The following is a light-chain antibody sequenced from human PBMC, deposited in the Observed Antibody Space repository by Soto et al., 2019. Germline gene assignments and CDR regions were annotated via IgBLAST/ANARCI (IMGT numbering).Light chain of an antibody. Sequence: IVLTHSPGTLSLSPGERATLSCSASQRVSSGYLAWYQQKPGQSPRLLIYGPATRATGIPGRFRGSGSGTEFTLTITSLQSEDFAVYYCQQYYKWPQWTIGQGTKVDIK. CDR3: QQYYKWPQWT. CDR2: GPA. V-gene: IGKV3-15*01. CDR1: QRVSSG. J-gene: IGKJ1*01.